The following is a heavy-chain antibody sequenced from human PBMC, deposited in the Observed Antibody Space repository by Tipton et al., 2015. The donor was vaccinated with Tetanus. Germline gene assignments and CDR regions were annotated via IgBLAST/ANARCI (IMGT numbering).Heavy chain of an antibody. CDR1: GGPVSSSNW. Sequence: TLSLTCDVSGGPVSSSNWWSWVRQAPGKGLEWIGEIYYSGTTNYNPSLKSQVTISTDKSKNQVSLRLNSVTAADTAVYFCARTPDYYYRMDVWGQGTTVTVSS. CDR3: ARTPDYYYRMDV. J-gene: IGHJ6*02. CDR2: IYYSGTT. V-gene: IGHV4-4*01.